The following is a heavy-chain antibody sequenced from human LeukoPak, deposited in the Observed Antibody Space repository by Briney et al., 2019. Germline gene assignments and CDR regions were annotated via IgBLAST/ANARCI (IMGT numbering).Heavy chain of an antibody. V-gene: IGHV1-69*05. D-gene: IGHD4-11*01. Sequence: GASVKVSCKASGGTFSSYAISWVRQAPGQGLEWMGGIIPIFGTANYAQKFQGRVTITTDESTSTAYMGLSSLRSEDTAVYYCARAPDYSNYVFVYWGQGTLVTVSS. CDR1: GGTFSSYA. CDR3: ARAPDYSNYVFVY. CDR2: IIPIFGTA. J-gene: IGHJ4*02.